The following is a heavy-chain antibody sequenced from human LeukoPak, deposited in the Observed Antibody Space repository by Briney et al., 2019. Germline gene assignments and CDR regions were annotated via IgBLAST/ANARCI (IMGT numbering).Heavy chain of an antibody. V-gene: IGHV3-21*04. Sequence: GGSLRLSCAASGFTFSSYSMNWVRQAPGKGLEWVSSISSSSSYIYYADSVKGRFTISRDNSKNTLYLQMNSLRAEDTAVYYCAKDQGAVAPNYWGQGTLVTVPS. D-gene: IGHD6-19*01. J-gene: IGHJ4*02. CDR1: GFTFSSYS. CDR2: ISSSSSYI. CDR3: AKDQGAVAPNY.